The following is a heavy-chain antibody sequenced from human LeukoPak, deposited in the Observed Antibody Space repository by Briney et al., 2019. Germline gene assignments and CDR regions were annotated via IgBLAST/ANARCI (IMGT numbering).Heavy chain of an antibody. CDR1: GGTFSSYA. V-gene: IGHV1-69*06. Sequence: SVKVSCKASGGTFSSYAISWVRQAPGQGLEWMGGIIPIFGTANYAQKFQGRVTITPDKSTSTAYMELSSLRSEDTAVYYCATSRDYGDQYYFDYWGQGTLVTVSS. CDR2: IIPIFGTA. CDR3: ATSRDYGDQYYFDY. D-gene: IGHD4-17*01. J-gene: IGHJ4*02.